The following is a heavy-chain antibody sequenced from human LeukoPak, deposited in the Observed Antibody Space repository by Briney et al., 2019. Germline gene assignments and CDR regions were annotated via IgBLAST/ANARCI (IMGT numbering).Heavy chain of an antibody. V-gene: IGHV1-69*06. Sequence: ASVKVSCKASGGTFSSYAISWVRQAPGQGLEWMGGIIPIFGTANYAQKFQGRVTITADKSTSTAYMELSSLRSEDTAVYYCARRRSPYCGGDCYSDAFDIWGQGTMVTVSS. CDR2: IIPIFGTA. CDR1: GGTFSSYA. J-gene: IGHJ3*02. D-gene: IGHD2-21*02. CDR3: ARRRSPYCGGDCYSDAFDI.